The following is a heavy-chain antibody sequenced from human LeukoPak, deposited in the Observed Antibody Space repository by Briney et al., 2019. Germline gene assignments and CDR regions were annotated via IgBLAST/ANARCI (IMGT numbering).Heavy chain of an antibody. CDR3: AREVAY. CDR1: GYSISSGYF. J-gene: IGHJ4*02. V-gene: IGHV4-38-2*02. Sequence: SETLSLTCTVSGYSISSGYFWGWIRQSPGKGLDWIGIIYHSGGTYYNPSLKSRVTISVDMSKNQFSLKLTSVTAADTAVYYCAREVAYWGQGILVTVSS. CDR2: IYHSGGT.